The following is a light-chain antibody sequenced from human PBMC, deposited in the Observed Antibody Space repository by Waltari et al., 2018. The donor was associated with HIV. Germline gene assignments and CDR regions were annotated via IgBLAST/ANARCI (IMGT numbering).Light chain of an antibody. CDR3: MQVRSYPRT. CDR1: QSLVHENGNTY. CDR2: RVS. V-gene: IGKV2-24*01. J-gene: IGKJ1*01. Sequence: DIVLTQTPLSAAFIVGPSASITCRSSQSLVHENGNTYLSWFYQKPGEPPRLLIYRVSLRLPGVPDRFSGGGAGTQFTLKITSVEADDVGMYYCMQVRSYPRTFGQGTKVEI.